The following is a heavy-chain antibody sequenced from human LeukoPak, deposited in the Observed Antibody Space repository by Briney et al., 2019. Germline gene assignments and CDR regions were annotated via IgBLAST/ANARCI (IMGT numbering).Heavy chain of an antibody. J-gene: IGHJ4*02. CDR2: ISAYNGNT. CDR3: ARDPGYYDFWSGPPYYFDY. D-gene: IGHD3-3*01. CDR1: GYTFTSYG. Sequence: SVKVSCTASGYTFTSYGISWVRQAPGQGLEWMGWISAYNGNTNYAQKLQGRVTMTTDTSTSTAYMALRSLRSDDTDVYYCARDPGYYDFWSGPPYYFDYWGQGTLVTVSS. V-gene: IGHV1-18*01.